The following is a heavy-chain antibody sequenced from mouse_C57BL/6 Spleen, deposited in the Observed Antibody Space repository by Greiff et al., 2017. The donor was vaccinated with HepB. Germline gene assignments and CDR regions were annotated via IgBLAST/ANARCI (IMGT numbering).Heavy chain of an antibody. CDR1: GYTFTEYT. D-gene: IGHD1-1*01. J-gene: IGHJ4*01. Sequence: QVQLQQSGAELVKPGASVKLSCKASGYTFTEYTIHWVKQRSGQGLEWIGWFYPGSGSIKYNEKFKDKATLTADKSSSTVYMELSRLTSDDSAVYYCARHEDYYYGRSVYAMDYWGQGTSVTVAS. V-gene: IGHV1-62-2*01. CDR2: FYPGSGSI. CDR3: ARHEDYYYGRSVYAMDY.